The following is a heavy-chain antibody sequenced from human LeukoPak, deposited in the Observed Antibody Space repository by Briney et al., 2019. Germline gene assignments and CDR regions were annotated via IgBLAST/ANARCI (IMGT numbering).Heavy chain of an antibody. CDR3: ARIGYSSSTFDF. J-gene: IGHJ4*02. CDR1: GFTFSSYW. Sequence: GGSLRLSCAASGFTFSSYWMSWVRQAPGKGLEWVANIKQDGSVEYYVVSVKGRLTISRDNAKESLYLQMNSLRAEDTAVYYCARIGYSSSTFDFWGQGTLVTVSS. CDR2: IKQDGSVE. V-gene: IGHV3-7*05. D-gene: IGHD6-6*01.